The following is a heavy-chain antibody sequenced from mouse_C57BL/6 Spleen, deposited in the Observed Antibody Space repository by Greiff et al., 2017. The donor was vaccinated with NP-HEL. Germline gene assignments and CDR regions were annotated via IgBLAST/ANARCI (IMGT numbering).Heavy chain of an antibody. CDR3: ARRGIYYDPLRYFDV. V-gene: IGHV1-26*01. J-gene: IGHJ1*03. D-gene: IGHD2-4*01. CDR1: GYTFTDYY. CDR2: INPNNGGT. Sequence: EVQLQQSGPELVKPGASVKISCKASGYTFTDYYMNWVKQSHGKSLEWIGDINPNNGGTSYNQKFKGKATLTVDKSSSTAYMELRSLTSEDSAVYYCARRGIYYDPLRYFDVWGTGTTVTVSS.